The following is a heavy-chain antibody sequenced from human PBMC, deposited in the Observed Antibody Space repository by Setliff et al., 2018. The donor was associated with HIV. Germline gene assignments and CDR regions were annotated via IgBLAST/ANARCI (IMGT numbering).Heavy chain of an antibody. CDR3: ARDFTMVRGVINPQYYFDY. CDR2: STPILDTT. CDR1: GYTFTMYT. V-gene: IGHV1-69*06. Sequence: SVKVSCKASGYTFTMYTMYWVRQAPGQGLEWMGGSTPILDTTNYAQKFQGRVTITADKSTSTAYMELSSLRSEDTAVYYCARDFTMVRGVINPQYYFDYWGQGTLVTVSS. D-gene: IGHD3-10*01. J-gene: IGHJ4*02.